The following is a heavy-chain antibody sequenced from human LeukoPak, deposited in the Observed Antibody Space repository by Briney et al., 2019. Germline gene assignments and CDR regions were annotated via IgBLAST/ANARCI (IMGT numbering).Heavy chain of an antibody. J-gene: IGHJ4*02. CDR3: AKDPRGVGYCSSTSCYDNFDY. Sequence: GGSLRLSCAASGFTFSSYAMSWVRQAPGKGLEWVSAISGSGGSTYYADSVKGRFTISGDNSKNTLYLQMNSLRAEDTAVYYCAKDPRGVGYCSSTSCYDNFDYWGQGTLVTVSS. D-gene: IGHD2-2*03. CDR1: GFTFSSYA. V-gene: IGHV3-23*01. CDR2: ISGSGGST.